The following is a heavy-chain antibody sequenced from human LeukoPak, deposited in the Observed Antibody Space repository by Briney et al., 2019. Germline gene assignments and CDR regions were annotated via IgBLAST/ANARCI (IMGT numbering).Heavy chain of an antibody. V-gene: IGHV3-48*01. CDR2: ISSSSSTI. CDR1: GFTFSSYS. Sequence: GGSLRLSCAASGFTFSSYSMNWVRQAPGKGLEWVSYISSSSSTIYYADSVKGRFTVSRDNAKNSLYLQMNSLRAEDTAVYYCASPRGYCTNGVCDAFDYWGQGTLVTVSS. CDR3: ASPRGYCTNGVCDAFDY. D-gene: IGHD2-8*01. J-gene: IGHJ4*02.